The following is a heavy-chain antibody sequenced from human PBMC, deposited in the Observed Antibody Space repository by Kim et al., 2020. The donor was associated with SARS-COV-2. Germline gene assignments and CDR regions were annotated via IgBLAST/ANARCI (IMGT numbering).Heavy chain of an antibody. Sequence: SETLSLTCAVYGGSFSGYYWSWIRQPPGKGLEWIGEINHSGSTNYNPSLKSRVTISVDTSKNQFSLKLSSVTAADTAVYYCARGQVVFGAAAGRKGRKYFDLWGRGTLVTVSS. V-gene: IGHV4-34*01. CDR3: ARGQVVFGAAAGRKGRKYFDL. D-gene: IGHD6-13*01. CDR2: INHSGST. CDR1: GGSFSGYY. J-gene: IGHJ2*01.